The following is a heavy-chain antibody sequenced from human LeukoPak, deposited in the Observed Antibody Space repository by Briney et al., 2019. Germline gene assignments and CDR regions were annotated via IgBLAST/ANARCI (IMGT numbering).Heavy chain of an antibody. J-gene: IGHJ4*02. D-gene: IGHD3-3*01. CDR2: TYTSGAT. CDR3: ARDQHFDFWSSTATPYYFDY. V-gene: IGHV4-4*07. Sequence: PSETLSLTCTVTSGSISGHYWSWIRQPAGKEMQWIGRTYTSGATNYNPSLKSRVTMSIDTSKKKFTLKLTSVTAADTAVYYCARDQHFDFWSSTATPYYFDYWGQGTLVTVSS. CDR1: SGSISGHY.